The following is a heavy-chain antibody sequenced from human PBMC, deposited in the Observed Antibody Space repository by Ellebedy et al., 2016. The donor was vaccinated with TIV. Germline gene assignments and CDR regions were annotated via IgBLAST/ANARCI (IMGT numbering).Heavy chain of an antibody. CDR3: AKIRAATGDYFDS. J-gene: IGHJ4*02. CDR2: ISYSGNKK. CDR1: GFTFNNEG. D-gene: IGHD6-13*01. V-gene: IGHV3-30*18. Sequence: PGGSLRLSCAASGFTFNNEGMHWVRQAPGKGLEWVAAISYSGNKKEYADSVKGRFTISRDNSKNTLYLQMNSLRGDDTAVYYCAKIRAATGDYFDSWGQGTLVTVSS.